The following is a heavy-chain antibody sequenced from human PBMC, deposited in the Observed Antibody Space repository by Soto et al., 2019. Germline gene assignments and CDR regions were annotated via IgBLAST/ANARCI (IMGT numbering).Heavy chain of an antibody. CDR1: GGSISSGGYY. V-gene: IGHV4-31*03. Sequence: SETLSLTCTVSGGSISSGGYYWSWIRQHPGKGLEWIGYIYYSGSTYYNPSLKSRVTISVDTSKNQFSLKLSSVAAADTAVYYCARVVIAAAGIDYWGQGTLVTVSS. J-gene: IGHJ4*02. CDR3: ARVVIAAAGIDY. D-gene: IGHD6-13*01. CDR2: IYYSGST.